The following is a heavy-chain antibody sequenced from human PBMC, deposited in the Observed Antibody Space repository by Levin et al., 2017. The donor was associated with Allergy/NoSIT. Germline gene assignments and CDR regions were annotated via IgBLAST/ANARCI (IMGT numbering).Heavy chain of an antibody. J-gene: IGHJ4*02. D-gene: IGHD6-6*01. CDR1: GGSISSSSHH. CDR2: IYYTGTT. CDR3: AGEYSSSSAY. V-gene: IGHV4-39*07. Sequence: KASETLSLTCTVSGGSISSSSHHWGWVRQPPGKGLEWIGSIYYTGTTYYRPSLMGRVAISVDTSKNQFSLRLTSVTAADTAMYYCAGEYSSSSAYWGQGTLVTVSS.